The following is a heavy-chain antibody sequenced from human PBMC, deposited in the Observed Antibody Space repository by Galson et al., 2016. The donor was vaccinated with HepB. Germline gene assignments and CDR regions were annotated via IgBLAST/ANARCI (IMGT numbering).Heavy chain of an antibody. V-gene: IGHV4-39*01. Sequence: SETLSLTCSVTGASVDASNYYWGWIRQPPGKGLEWIESIYYSGSTSYNPSLNSRLTISEDTSKNQFSLKVTSLTAADTAIYYCVRSGSFRKRWFDTWGQGTQVTVSS. J-gene: IGHJ5*02. CDR2: IYYSGST. CDR3: VRSGSFRKRWFDT. CDR1: GASVDASNYY. D-gene: IGHD1-26*01.